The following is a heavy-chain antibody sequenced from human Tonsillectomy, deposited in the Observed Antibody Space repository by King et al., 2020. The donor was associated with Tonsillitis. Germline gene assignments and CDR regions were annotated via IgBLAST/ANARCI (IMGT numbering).Heavy chain of an antibody. V-gene: IGHV3-49*04. Sequence: VQLVESGGGLVQPGRSLRLSCTASGLTFGDYAMTWVRQAPGKGLEWVGFIRSKVYGGTTEYAASVKGRFTISRDDSESVAYLQMNSLKTEDTAVFYCTGGSGWLDYWGQGTLVTVSS. J-gene: IGHJ4*02. D-gene: IGHD6-19*01. CDR1: GLTFGDYA. CDR2: IRSKVYGGTT. CDR3: TGGSGWLDY.